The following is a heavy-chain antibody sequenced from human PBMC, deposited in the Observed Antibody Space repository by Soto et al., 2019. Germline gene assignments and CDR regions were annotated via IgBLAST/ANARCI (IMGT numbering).Heavy chain of an antibody. V-gene: IGHV3-21*01. CDR2: ISSSSSYI. Sequence: EVQLVESGGGLVKPGGSLRLSCATSGFTFSYFAMNWVRQAPGKGLEWVSSISSSSSYIYYADSVKGRFTISRDNAKNALYLQMDSLRAEDTAVYYCARKRGGGDWNGCWGQGTLVTVSS. CDR3: ARKRGGGDWNGC. D-gene: IGHD1-1*01. J-gene: IGHJ4*02. CDR1: GFTFSYFA.